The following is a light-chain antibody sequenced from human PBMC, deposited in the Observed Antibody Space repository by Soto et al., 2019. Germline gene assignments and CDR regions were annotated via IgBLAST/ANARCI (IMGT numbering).Light chain of an antibody. CDR2: GAF. J-gene: IGKJ5*01. V-gene: IGKV3-11*01. CDR3: QQRNIWPPVT. Sequence: EIVLTQSPATLSSFPGDRVTLSCRASQYINTRLAWYQHRPGQAPRLLIYGAFNRATGIPARFSGSGSGTDFTLTISSLEPEDFAVYYCQQRNIWPPVTFGQGTRLEIK. CDR1: QYINTR.